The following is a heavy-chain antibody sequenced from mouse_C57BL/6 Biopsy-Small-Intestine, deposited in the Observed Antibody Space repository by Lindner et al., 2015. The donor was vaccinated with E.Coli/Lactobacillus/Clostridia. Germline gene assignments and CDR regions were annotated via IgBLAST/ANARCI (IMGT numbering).Heavy chain of an antibody. CDR3: SRPLYYSMDY. CDR2: INSNGGST. J-gene: IGHJ4*01. Sequence: VQLQESGGGLVKPGGSLKLSCAASGFTFNNYAMSWVRQTPEKRLEWVAAINSNGGSTYYPDTVKGRFTISRDNAKNTLFLQMTSLRSEDTAIYYCSRPLYYSMDYWGQGTSVTVSS. V-gene: IGHV5-6-3*01. CDR1: GFTFNNYA.